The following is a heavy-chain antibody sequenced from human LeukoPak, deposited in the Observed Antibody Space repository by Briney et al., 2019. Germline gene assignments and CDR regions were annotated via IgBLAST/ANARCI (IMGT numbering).Heavy chain of an antibody. V-gene: IGHV3-74*01. CDR1: GFDFSLYW. CDR2: INSDGSST. J-gene: IGHJ3*02. CDR3: AKSGTGTEGFDAFDI. Sequence: PGGSLRLSCAASGFDFSLYWMHWVRQAPGKGLVWVSRINSDGSSTSYADSVKGRFTISRDNPKNTLYLQMNSLRAEDTAVYYCAKSGTGTEGFDAFDIWGQGTMVTVSS. D-gene: IGHD1/OR15-1a*01.